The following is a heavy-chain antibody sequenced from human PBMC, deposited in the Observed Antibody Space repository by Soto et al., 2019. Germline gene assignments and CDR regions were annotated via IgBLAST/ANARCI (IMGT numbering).Heavy chain of an antibody. CDR1: VYSFTSYW. D-gene: IGHD3-22*01. CDR3: ARQMGNYYDSSGSPAGAFDI. J-gene: IGHJ3*02. Sequence: SLKISCKGSVYSFTSYWIGWVRQMPGKGLEWMGIIYPGDSDTRYSPSFQGQVTISADKSISTAYLQWSSLKASDTAMYYCARQMGNYYDSSGSPAGAFDIWGQGTMVTVSS. CDR2: IYPGDSDT. V-gene: IGHV5-51*01.